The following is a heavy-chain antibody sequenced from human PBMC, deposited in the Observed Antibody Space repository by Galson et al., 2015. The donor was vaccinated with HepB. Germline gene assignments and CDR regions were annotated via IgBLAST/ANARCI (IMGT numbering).Heavy chain of an antibody. D-gene: IGHD3-3*01. CDR2: ISATGTTI. CDR3: ARHSRATFGEPNWFDP. Sequence: LRLSCAASGFTFSSYNMNWVRQAPGKGLEWISYISATGTTIDYADSVEGRFTISRDNAKNSLYLQMSSLRAEDTAVYYCARHSRATFGEPNWFDPWGQGTLVIVSS. CDR1: GFTFSSYN. V-gene: IGHV3-48*01. J-gene: IGHJ5*02.